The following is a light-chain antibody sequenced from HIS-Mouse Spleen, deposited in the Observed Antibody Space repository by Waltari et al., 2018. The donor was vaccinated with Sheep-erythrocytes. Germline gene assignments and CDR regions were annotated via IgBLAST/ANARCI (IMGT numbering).Light chain of an antibody. CDR3: QQRSNWLT. CDR2: DAS. CDR1: QSVSSY. V-gene: IGKV3-11*01. Sequence: EIVLTQSPATLSLSPGERATLSCRASQSVSSYLAWYHQKPGQAPRLPIYDASNRATGIPARFSGSGSGTDFTLTISSLEPEDFAVYYCQQRSNWLTFGGGTKVEIK. J-gene: IGKJ4*01.